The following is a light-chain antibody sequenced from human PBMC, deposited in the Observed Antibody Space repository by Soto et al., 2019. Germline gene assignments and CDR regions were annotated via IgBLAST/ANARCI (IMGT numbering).Light chain of an antibody. CDR3: QQCYNSPLT. Sequence: DIVMTQSPDSLAVSLGERATINCKSSQSLLSNNKNYLAWFQQKPGQPPKLLIYWASTRESGVPDRFSGSASGTDFTLTISSLQAEDVAVYYCQQCYNSPLTFGGGTKVEIK. J-gene: IGKJ4*01. CDR2: WAS. CDR1: QSLLSNNKNY. V-gene: IGKV4-1*01.